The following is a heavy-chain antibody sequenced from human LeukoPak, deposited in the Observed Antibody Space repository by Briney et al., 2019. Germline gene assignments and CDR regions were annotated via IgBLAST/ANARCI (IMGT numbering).Heavy chain of an antibody. CDR1: GFTFSSYE. CDR3: AMASDRLAFDY. V-gene: IGHV3-48*03. Sequence: GGSLRLSCAASGFTFSSYEMNWVRQAPGKGLEWVSYISSSGSTIYYADSVKGRFTISRDNAKNSLYLQMNSLRAEDTAVYYCAMASDRLAFDYWGQGTLVTVSS. D-gene: IGHD5-12*01. J-gene: IGHJ4*02. CDR2: ISSSGSTI.